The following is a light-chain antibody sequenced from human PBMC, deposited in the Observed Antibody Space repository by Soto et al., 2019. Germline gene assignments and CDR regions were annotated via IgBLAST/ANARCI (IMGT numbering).Light chain of an antibody. CDR1: QSVSSTY. V-gene: IGKV3-20*01. CDR3: QLYCPSLPYT. CDR2: GAS. J-gene: IGKJ2*01. Sequence: EIVLTQSPGTLSLSPGERATLSCRASQSVSSTYLAWYQQKPGQAPRLLIYGASSGATGIPDRFSGSGSSTAFTLTISSLQPPDFAVSYSQLYCPSLPYTFGQRTKLDIK.